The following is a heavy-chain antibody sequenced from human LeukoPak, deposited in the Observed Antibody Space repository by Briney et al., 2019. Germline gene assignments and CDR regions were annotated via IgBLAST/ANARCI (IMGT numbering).Heavy chain of an antibody. CDR1: GFTFSSYW. J-gene: IGHJ4*02. Sequence: PGGSLRLSCAASGFTFSSYWMSWVRQAPGKGLEWVANIKQDGSEKYYVDSVKGRFTISRDNAKNSLYLQMNSLRAEDTAVYYCARVTYYYGSGSYYNVVGDFDYWGQGTLVTVSS. D-gene: IGHD3-10*01. CDR3: ARVTYYYGSGSYYNVVGDFDY. V-gene: IGHV3-7*01. CDR2: IKQDGSEK.